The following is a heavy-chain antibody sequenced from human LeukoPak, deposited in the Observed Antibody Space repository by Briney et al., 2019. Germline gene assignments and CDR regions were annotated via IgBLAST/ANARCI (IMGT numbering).Heavy chain of an antibody. CDR2: IYSGGNT. J-gene: IGHJ4*02. D-gene: IGHD5-12*01. Sequence: GGSLRLSCAASGFAVIDNYMNWVRQAPGKGLEWVAVIYSGGNTYYADSVAGRFTISRDIATNTVYLQMNSLRADDTAVYYCAREDSGYGLHLDYWGQGTLVTVSS. CDR1: GFAVIDNY. V-gene: IGHV3-66*01. CDR3: AREDSGYGLHLDY.